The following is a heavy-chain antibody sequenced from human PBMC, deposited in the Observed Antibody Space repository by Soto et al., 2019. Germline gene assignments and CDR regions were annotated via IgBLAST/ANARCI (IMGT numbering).Heavy chain of an antibody. Sequence: QVQLVESGGGVVQPGRSLRLSCAASGFTFSSYGMHWVRRAPGKGLEWVAVISYDGSNKYYADSVKGRFTISRDNSKNTLYLQMNSLRAEDTAVYYCARLYTARDSRYFDYWGQGTLVTVSS. J-gene: IGHJ4*02. V-gene: IGHV3-30*03. D-gene: IGHD5-18*01. CDR1: GFTFSSYG. CDR2: ISYDGSNK. CDR3: ARLYTARDSRYFDY.